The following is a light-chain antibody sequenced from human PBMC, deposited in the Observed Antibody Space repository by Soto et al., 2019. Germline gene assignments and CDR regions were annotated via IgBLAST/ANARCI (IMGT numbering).Light chain of an antibody. V-gene: IGKV1-6*01. J-gene: IGKJ2*01. CDR3: LQDYNYPFT. CDR1: QDIRKD. Sequence: AIQMTQSPSSLSASVGDRATITCRASQDIRKDLAWYQQKPGKAPQILIYGASTLQTGVASRFSGSGSATDFTLTISSLQPEDSAAYYCLQDYNYPFTFGQGTKLDIK. CDR2: GAS.